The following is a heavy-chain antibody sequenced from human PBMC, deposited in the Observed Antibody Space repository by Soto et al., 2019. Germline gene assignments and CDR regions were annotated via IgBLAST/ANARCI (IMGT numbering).Heavy chain of an antibody. J-gene: IGHJ4*02. CDR1: GFTFTDYW. CDR3: ARETYRGFYFDY. CDR2: INSDGSRT. Sequence: GSLRLSCAASGFTFTDYWTHWVRQAPGKGLVWVSRINSDGSRTSYADSVTGRFTISRDNAKNTLYLQMNSLRVEDTALYYCARETYRGFYFDYWGQGTLVTVSS. D-gene: IGHD4-4*01. V-gene: IGHV3-74*01.